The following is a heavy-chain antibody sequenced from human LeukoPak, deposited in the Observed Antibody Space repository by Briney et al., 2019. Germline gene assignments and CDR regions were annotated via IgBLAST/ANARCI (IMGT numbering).Heavy chain of an antibody. CDR1: GYTFTGYY. D-gene: IGHD5-24*01. J-gene: IGHJ4*02. Sequence: ASVKVSCKASGYTFTGYYMHWVRQAPGQGLEWMGWINPNSGGTSYAQKFQGRVTMTGDTSISTAYMELSRLRSDDTAVYYCAREGMATIRNTLFDYWGQGTLVTVSS. CDR2: INPNSGGT. V-gene: IGHV1-2*02. CDR3: AREGMATIRNTLFDY.